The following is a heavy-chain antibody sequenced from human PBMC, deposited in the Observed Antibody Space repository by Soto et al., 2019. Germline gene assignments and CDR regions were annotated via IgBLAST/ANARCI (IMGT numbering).Heavy chain of an antibody. J-gene: IGHJ1*01. Sequence: QVQLVESGGGVVQPGRSLRLSCVASGFTFSSYGMHWVRQAPGKGLEWVAVIWYDGSNKYYADSVKGRFTISRDNSKNXLYLQINSLRAEDTAVYYCARDFSIEGKFIRYFQHWGQGTLVTVSS. V-gene: IGHV3-33*01. CDR1: GFTFSSYG. CDR2: IWYDGSNK. D-gene: IGHD3-3*02. CDR3: ARDFSIEGKFIRYFQH.